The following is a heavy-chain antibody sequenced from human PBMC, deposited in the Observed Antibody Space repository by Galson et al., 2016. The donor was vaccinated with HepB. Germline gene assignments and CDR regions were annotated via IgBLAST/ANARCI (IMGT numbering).Heavy chain of an antibody. V-gene: IGHV1-46*02. Sequence: SVKVSCKASGYAFNTYNMHWVRQAPGQGLEWKGIIKPSGGNTIYAQKFQDRITMTRDTSTSTVYMELISLRSEDTAVYYCARELDHSFYFDYWGREPCSPSLQ. CDR3: ARELDHSFYFDY. D-gene: IGHD1-14*01. CDR2: IKPSGGNT. CDR1: GYAFNTYN. J-gene: IGHJ4*02.